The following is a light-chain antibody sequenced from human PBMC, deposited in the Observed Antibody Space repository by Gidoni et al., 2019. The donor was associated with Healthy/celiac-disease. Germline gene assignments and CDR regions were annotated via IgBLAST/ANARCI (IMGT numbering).Light chain of an antibody. Sequence: EIVMTQSPATLSVSPGERATLSCRASQSVSSNLAWYQQKPGQAPRLLIYGASTRATGIPARFSGRGSGTEFTLTISSLQSEDCAVYDCQQYNNWPITFGQGTRLEIK. CDR1: QSVSSN. J-gene: IGKJ5*01. V-gene: IGKV3-15*01. CDR2: GAS. CDR3: QQYNNWPIT.